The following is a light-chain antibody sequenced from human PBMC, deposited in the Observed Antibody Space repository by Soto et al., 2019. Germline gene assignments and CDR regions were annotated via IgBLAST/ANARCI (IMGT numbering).Light chain of an antibody. CDR1: SSDVGSYDY. J-gene: IGLJ1*01. CDR3: CSYAGSYIYV. V-gene: IGLV2-11*01. CDR2: NVN. Sequence: QSVLIQPPSVSGSPGQSVTISCTGTSSDVGSYDYVSWYQQHPGTVPKPMIYNVNTQPSGVPDRFSGSKSGNTASLTISGLQAEDGADYYCCSYAGSYIYVFGTGTKVTVL.